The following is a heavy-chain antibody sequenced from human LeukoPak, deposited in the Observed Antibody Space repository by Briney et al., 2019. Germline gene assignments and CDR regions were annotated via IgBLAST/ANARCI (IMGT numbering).Heavy chain of an antibody. CDR2: MNPNSGNT. J-gene: IGHJ6*02. D-gene: IGHD3-9*01. V-gene: IGHV1-8*01. Sequence: ASVKVSCKASGYTFTSYDINWVRQATGQGLGWMGWMNPNSGNTGYAQKFQGRVTMTRNTSISTAYMELSSLRSEDTAVYYCARAVRDDILTGYYPYYYYGMDVWGQGTTVTVSS. CDR1: GYTFTSYD. CDR3: ARAVRDDILTGYYPYYYYGMDV.